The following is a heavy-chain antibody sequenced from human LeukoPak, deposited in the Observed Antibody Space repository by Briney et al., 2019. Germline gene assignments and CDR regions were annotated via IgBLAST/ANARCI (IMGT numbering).Heavy chain of an antibody. D-gene: IGHD5-12*01. CDR3: VSGYRNGVDY. CDR2: ISSGGSAI. J-gene: IGHJ4*02. Sequence: PGGSLRLSCAVPGFTFSSYEMNWVRQAPGKGLEWVSYISSGGSAIYYADSVRGRFTISRGNARNSLYLQMNSLRIEDTAVYYCVSGYRNGVDYWGQGILVTVSS. CDR1: GFTFSSYE. V-gene: IGHV3-48*03.